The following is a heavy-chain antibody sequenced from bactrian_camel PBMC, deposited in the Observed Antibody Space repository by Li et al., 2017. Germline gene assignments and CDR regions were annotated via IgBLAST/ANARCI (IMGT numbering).Heavy chain of an antibody. CDR2: IDMGGRNT. V-gene: IGHV3S31*01. CDR3: AAAWGRFVCGDYGDAYID. J-gene: IGHJ4*01. CDR1: GFAFNRFG. D-gene: IGHD5*01. Sequence: QLVESGGGLVQPGGSLKLSCKTSGFAFNRFGMNWVRQAPGKGLEWVSSIDMGGRNTYYADSVKGRFTISRDNAKNTLYLQMDNLKPEDTAIYYCAAAWGRFVCGDYGDAYIDWGQGTQVTVS.